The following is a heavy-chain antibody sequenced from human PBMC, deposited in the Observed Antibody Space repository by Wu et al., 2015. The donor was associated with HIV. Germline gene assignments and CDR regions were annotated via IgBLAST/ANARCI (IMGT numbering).Heavy chain of an antibody. V-gene: IGHV1-2*02. CDR3: ARGGVYGVNVGDYSYYYYIDV. Sequence: QVQLVQSGAEVTKPGASVRVSCQTSGYSFTAHYIHWVRQAPGQGLEWMGWINPNSGITNFAEKFQGRVTMTRDTSISTAYMEVSSLGIDDTAVYYCARGGVYGVNVGDYSYYYYIDVWGKGTTVTVSS. CDR1: GYSFTAHY. D-gene: IGHD4-23*01. J-gene: IGHJ6*03. CDR2: INPNSGIT.